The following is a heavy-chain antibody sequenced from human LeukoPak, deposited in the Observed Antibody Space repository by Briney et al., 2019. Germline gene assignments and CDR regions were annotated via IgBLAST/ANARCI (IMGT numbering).Heavy chain of an antibody. D-gene: IGHD6-13*01. Sequence: GGSLRLSCAASGFTFYDYGMSWVRHAPGKGREWVSGINWNGGSTVYADSVKGRFTISRDNAKNSLYLQMNSLRAEDTALYHCARDRGSSWYNWFDPWGQGTLVTVSS. J-gene: IGHJ5*02. CDR2: INWNGGST. CDR3: ARDRGSSWYNWFDP. CDR1: GFTFYDYG. V-gene: IGHV3-20*01.